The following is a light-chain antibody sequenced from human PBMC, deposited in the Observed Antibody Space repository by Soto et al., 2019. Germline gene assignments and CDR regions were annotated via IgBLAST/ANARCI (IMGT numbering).Light chain of an antibody. CDR2: GAS. J-gene: IGKJ4*01. Sequence: EIVMTQSPATLSVSPGERATFSCRASQSVSSNLAWYQQKPGQAPRLLIYGASTRATGIPARFSVSGSGTEFTPTISGLQSEYFAVYYCQQYNNWPPLTFGGGTKVEIK. V-gene: IGKV3-15*01. CDR3: QQYNNWPPLT. CDR1: QSVSSN.